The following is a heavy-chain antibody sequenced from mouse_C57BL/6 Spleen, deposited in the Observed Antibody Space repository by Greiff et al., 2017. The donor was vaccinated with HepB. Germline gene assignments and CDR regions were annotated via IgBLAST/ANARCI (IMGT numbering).Heavy chain of an antibody. Sequence: VQLQQSGPELVKPGASVKISCKASGYTFTDYYMHWVKQSHGKSLEWIGDINPNNGGTSYNQKFKGKATLTVDKSSSTAYMELRSLTSEDSAVYYWARGLVGDYWGQGTTVTVSS. CDR2: INPNNGGT. D-gene: IGHD3-3*01. J-gene: IGHJ4*01. CDR3: ARGLVGDY. V-gene: IGHV1-26*01. CDR1: GYTFTDYY.